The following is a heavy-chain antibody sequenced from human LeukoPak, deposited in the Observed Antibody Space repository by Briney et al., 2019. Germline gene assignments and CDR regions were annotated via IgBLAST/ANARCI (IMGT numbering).Heavy chain of an antibody. Sequence: GGSLRLSCAASGFTFSSYSMNWVRQAPGKGLEWVASISSSGSYIYYADSVKGRFTISRDNAKNSLYLQMNSLRAGDTAVYYCARVEDFDYWGQGTLVTVSS. V-gene: IGHV3-21*01. CDR2: ISSSGSYI. J-gene: IGHJ4*02. CDR3: ARVEDFDY. CDR1: GFTFSSYS.